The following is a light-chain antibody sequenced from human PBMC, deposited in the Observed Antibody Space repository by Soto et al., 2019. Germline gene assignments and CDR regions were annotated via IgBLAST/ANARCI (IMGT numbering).Light chain of an antibody. J-gene: IGLJ2*01. V-gene: IGLV1-44*01. CDR1: SSNIGINT. CDR3: QSYDSSLSGI. CDR2: TDN. Sequence: QSVLTQPPSASGTPGQRVTISCSGGSSNIGINTVNWYQQLPGTAPKVLIYTDNERPSGVPDRFSGSKSGTSASLAITGLQDEDEGDYYCQSYDSSLSGIFGGGTKVTVL.